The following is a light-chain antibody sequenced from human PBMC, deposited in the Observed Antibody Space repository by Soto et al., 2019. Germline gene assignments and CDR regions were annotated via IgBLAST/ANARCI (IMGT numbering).Light chain of an antibody. CDR1: QSVTRKY. J-gene: IGKJ1*01. CDR2: GAS. V-gene: IGKV3-20*01. CDR3: QQYDSSPRT. Sequence: EIVLTQSPGTLSLSPGERATLSCRASQSVTRKYLAWYQQKPGQAPRLLIYGASSGVTGIPDRFSGSGSGTDFTLTISRLEPEDFAVYYCQQYDSSPRTFGPGPKVDIK.